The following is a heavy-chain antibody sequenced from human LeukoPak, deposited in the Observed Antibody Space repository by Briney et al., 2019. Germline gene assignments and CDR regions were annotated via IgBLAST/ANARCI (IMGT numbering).Heavy chain of an antibody. J-gene: IGHJ6*02. CDR2: MNPNNGNT. Sequence: EASVKVSCKASGYTFTRYDINWVRQAPGQGLEWLGWMNPNNGNTGYAQKFQGRVTMTRSTSIDTAYMELSTLTSDDTAAYYCARGFYYSGQDVWGQGTTVTVSS. CDR1: GYTFTRYD. CDR3: ARGFYYSGQDV. V-gene: IGHV1-8*01.